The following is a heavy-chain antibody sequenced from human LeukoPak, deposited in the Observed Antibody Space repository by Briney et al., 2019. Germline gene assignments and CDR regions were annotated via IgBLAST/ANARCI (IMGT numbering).Heavy chain of an antibody. J-gene: IGHJ3*01. CDR2: ISGSGGST. CDR1: GFTFSSYG. V-gene: IGHV3-23*01. CDR3: AKAPRGVAVAGTGAS. Sequence: GGSLRLSCAASGFTFSSYGMSWVRQAPGKGLEWVSAISGSGGSTYYADSVKGRFTISRDNSKNTLYLQMNSLRAEDTAVYYCAKAPRGVAVAGTGASWGQGTMVTVSS. D-gene: IGHD6-19*01.